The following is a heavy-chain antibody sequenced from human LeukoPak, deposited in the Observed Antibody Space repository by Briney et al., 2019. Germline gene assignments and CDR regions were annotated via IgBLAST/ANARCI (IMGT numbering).Heavy chain of an antibody. CDR3: ARVGYDFWSGYHIDY. CDR1: GGSFSGYY. CDR2: INHSGST. Sequence: PSETLSLTCAVYGGSFSGYYWSWIRQPPGKGLEWIGEINHSGSTNYNPSLKSRVTISVDTSKNQFSLKLSSVTAADTAVYYCARVGYDFWSGYHIDYWDQGTLVTVSS. J-gene: IGHJ4*02. V-gene: IGHV4-34*01. D-gene: IGHD3-3*01.